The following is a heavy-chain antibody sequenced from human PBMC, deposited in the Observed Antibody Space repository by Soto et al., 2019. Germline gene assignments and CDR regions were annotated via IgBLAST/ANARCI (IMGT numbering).Heavy chain of an antibody. D-gene: IGHD6-13*01. CDR3: AKVSSSWYAGFFDL. CDR1: GFTFSSHA. CDR2: LSDSGISI. V-gene: IGHV3-23*01. J-gene: IGHJ4*02. Sequence: EVQLLDAGGCWGQRGGSLRLSCPPSGFTFSSHAMTWVPQPPGKGLEWVSGLSDSGISIYYPDSVKDRLTISKDNSKNTLYLQIHTLRAEDTAVYYCAKVSSSWYAGFFDLWGQGTLVTVSS.